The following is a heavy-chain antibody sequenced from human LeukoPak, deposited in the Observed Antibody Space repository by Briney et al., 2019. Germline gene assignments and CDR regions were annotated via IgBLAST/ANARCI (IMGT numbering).Heavy chain of an antibody. V-gene: IGHV3-21*01. J-gene: IGHJ4*02. CDR1: GFTFSSYS. D-gene: IGHD5-24*01. Sequence: GGSLRLSCAASGFTFSSYSMNWVRQAPGKGLEWVSSISSSSSYIYYADSVKGRFTIYRDNAKNSLYLQMNSLRAEDTAVYYCALEMATISSGFYWGQGTLVTVSS. CDR3: ALEMATISSGFY. CDR2: ISSSSSYI.